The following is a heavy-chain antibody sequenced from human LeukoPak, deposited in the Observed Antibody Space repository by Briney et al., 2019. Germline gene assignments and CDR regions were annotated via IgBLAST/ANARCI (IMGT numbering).Heavy chain of an antibody. J-gene: IGHJ6*02. CDR2: INPNSGGT. CDR1: GYTFTGYY. Sequence: ASVKVSCKASGYTFTGYYMHWVRQAPGQGLEWMGWINPNSGGTNYAQKFQGRVTMTRNTSISTAYMELSSLRSEDTAVYYCARFSFGVVITEYYYYGMDVWGQGTTVTVSS. D-gene: IGHD3-3*01. CDR3: ARFSFGVVITEYYYYGMDV. V-gene: IGHV1-2*02.